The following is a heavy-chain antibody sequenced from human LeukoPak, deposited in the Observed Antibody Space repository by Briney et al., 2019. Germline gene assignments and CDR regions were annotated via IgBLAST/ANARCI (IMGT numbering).Heavy chain of an antibody. J-gene: IGHJ3*02. CDR1: GGSISNYY. Sequence: SETLSLTCTVSGGSISNYYWNWIRQPPGKGLEWIGFIYYSASTSYNPSLKSRVTISVDTSKSQFSLKLTSVTVADTALYYLARGVIPVANTGAFDIWGQGTMVTVSS. CDR3: ARGVIPVANTGAFDI. V-gene: IGHV4-59*01. D-gene: IGHD5-12*01. CDR2: IYYSAST.